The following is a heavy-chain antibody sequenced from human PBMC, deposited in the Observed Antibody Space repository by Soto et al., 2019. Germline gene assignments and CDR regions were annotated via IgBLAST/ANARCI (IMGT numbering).Heavy chain of an antibody. CDR1: GFTFTSFA. CDR2: IVVGSGNT. Sequence: GASVKVSCKASGFTFTSFAVQWVRQARGQRLEWIGWIVVGSGNTNYAQKFQERVTITRDMSTSTAYMELSSLRSEDTAVYYCASAPAKLLIQPKFDYWG. V-gene: IGHV1-58*01. J-gene: IGHJ4*01. CDR3: ASAPAKLLIQPKFDY. D-gene: IGHD5-18*01.